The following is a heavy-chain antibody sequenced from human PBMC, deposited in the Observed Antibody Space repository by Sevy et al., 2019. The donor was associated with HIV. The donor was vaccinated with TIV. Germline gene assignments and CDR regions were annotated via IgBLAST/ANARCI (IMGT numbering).Heavy chain of an antibody. CDR2: IYASGSPI. CDR1: GFTFRSYE. J-gene: IGHJ6*02. Sequence: GGSLRLSCEGSGFTFRSYEMNWVRQPPGKGLEWISYIYASGSPIYYSDSVRGRFTISRDDAKNSLYLQMDDLRVDDTATYYCARKVGYYYYYGMDVWGQGTTVTVSS. V-gene: IGHV3-48*03. CDR3: ARKVGYYYYYGMDV.